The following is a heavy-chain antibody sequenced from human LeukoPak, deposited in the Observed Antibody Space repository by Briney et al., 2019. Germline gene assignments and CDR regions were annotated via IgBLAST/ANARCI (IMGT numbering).Heavy chain of an antibody. CDR1: GYSFTSYW. D-gene: IGHD3-10*01. J-gene: IGHJ4*02. CDR3: AGQAYYYGSGSYPSFDY. V-gene: IGHV5-51*01. CDR2: IYPGDSDT. Sequence: GESLKISCKGSGYSFTSYWIGWVRQMPGKGLEWMGIIYPGDSDTRYSPSFQGQVTISADKSISTAYLQWSSLKASDTAMYYCAGQAYYYGSGSYPSFDYWGQGTLVTVPS.